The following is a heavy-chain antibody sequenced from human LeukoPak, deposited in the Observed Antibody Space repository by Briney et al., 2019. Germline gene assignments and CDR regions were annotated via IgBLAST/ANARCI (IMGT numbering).Heavy chain of an antibody. D-gene: IGHD6-19*01. CDR1: GFTFSTYS. CDR3: AREARAVASDFDY. Sequence: GGSLRLSCAASGFTFSTYSMNWVRQAPGKGLEWVSSISSSSSYIYYADSVKGRFTISRDNAKNSLYLQMNSLIAEDTAVYYCAREARAVASDFDYWGQGTLVTVSS. J-gene: IGHJ4*02. V-gene: IGHV3-21*01. CDR2: ISSSSSYI.